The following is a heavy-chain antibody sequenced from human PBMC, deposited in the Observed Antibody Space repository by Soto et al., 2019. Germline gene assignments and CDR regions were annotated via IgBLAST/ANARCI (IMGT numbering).Heavy chain of an antibody. D-gene: IGHD2-2*01. CDR3: ARAAGAVPAASGMDV. CDR2: IYYRGTT. J-gene: IGHJ6*02. CDR1: GGSISSAGYS. Sequence: SETLSLTCTVSGGSISSAGYSWSWIRQPPGKGLEWIGYIYYRGTTHYNPSLKSRVTIDRSDNQFSLKLSSVTAADTAMYYCARAAGAVPAASGMDVWGQGTTVTVSS. V-gene: IGHV4-30-2*01.